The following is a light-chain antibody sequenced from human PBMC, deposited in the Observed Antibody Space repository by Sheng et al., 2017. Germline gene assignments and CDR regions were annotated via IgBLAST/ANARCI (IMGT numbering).Light chain of an antibody. CDR2: QDS. CDR3: QAWDSSTNYV. J-gene: IGLJ1*01. Sequence: SYDLIQPPSVSVSPGQTASITCSGDKLGDKYACWYQQKPGQSPVLVIYQDSKRPSGIPERFSGSNSGNTATLTISGTQAMDEADYYCQAWDSSTNYVFGTGTKVTVL. V-gene: IGLV3-1*01. CDR1: KLGDKY.